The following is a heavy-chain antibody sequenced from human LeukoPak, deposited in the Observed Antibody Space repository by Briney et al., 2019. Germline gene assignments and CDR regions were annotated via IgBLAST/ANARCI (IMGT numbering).Heavy chain of an antibody. CDR2: IKSKTDGGTT. D-gene: IGHD3-10*01. J-gene: IGHJ6*02. V-gene: IGHV3-15*01. CDR1: GFTFSNAW. Sequence: PGGSLRLSCAASGFTFSNAWMSWVRQAPGKGLEWVGRIKSKTDGGTTDYAAPVKGRFTISRDDSKNTLYLQMNSLKTEDTAVYYCTTDEYYYGSGSLQSTDYYYYGMDVWGQGTTVTVSS. CDR3: TTDEYYYGSGSLQSTDYYYYGMDV.